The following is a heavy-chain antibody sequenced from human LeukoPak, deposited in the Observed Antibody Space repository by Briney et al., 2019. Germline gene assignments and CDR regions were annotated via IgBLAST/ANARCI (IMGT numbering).Heavy chain of an antibody. CDR1: GFSFSSYS. J-gene: IGHJ4*02. D-gene: IGHD2-15*01. Sequence: GGSLRLSCAASGFSFSSYSMNWVRQAPGKGLEWISYISSGSSTIFYADSVKGRFTISRDNAKNSLYLQMNSLRAEDTAVYYWASDCSGGSLGYWGQGTLVTVSS. CDR2: ISSGSSTI. V-gene: IGHV3-48*01. CDR3: ASDCSGGSLGY.